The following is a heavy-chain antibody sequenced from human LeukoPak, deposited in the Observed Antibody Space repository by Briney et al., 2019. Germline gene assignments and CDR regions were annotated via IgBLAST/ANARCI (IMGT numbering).Heavy chain of an antibody. V-gene: IGHV1-46*01. Sequence: ASVKVSCKASGYTFTSYYMHWVRQAPGQGLEWMGIINPSGGSTSYAQKFQGRVTMTRDMSTSTVYMELSSLRSEDTAVYHCARSSPPPFGGDDYWGQGTLVTVSS. CDR1: GYTFTSYY. D-gene: IGHD3-10*01. J-gene: IGHJ4*02. CDR3: ARSSPPPFGGDDY. CDR2: INPSGGST.